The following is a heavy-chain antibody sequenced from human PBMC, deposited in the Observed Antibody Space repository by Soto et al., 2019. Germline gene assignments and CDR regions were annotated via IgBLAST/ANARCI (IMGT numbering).Heavy chain of an antibody. V-gene: IGHV3-30*18. Sequence: GGSLRLSCAASGFPFSNYGMHWVRQAPGKGLEWVAVISYDESIKYYADSVKGRFTISRDNSKNTLYLQMNGLRAEDTAVYYCAKDLGSSGFYPYGMDVWGQGTTVTVSS. CDR3: AKDLGSSGFYPYGMDV. CDR2: ISYDESIK. CDR1: GFPFSNYG. J-gene: IGHJ6*02. D-gene: IGHD3-22*01.